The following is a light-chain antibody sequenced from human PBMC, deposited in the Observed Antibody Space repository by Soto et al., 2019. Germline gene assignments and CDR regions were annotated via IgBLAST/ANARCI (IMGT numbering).Light chain of an antibody. Sequence: EIVMTPSPATLSVTQGERATLSCRASQSVSSNLAWYQQKPGQAPRLLIYGASTRATGIPARFSGSGSGTEFTLTISSLQSEDFASYYCQQHKSYPLTFGGGTKVDVK. CDR1: QSVSSN. J-gene: IGKJ4*01. CDR3: QQHKSYPLT. V-gene: IGKV3-15*01. CDR2: GAS.